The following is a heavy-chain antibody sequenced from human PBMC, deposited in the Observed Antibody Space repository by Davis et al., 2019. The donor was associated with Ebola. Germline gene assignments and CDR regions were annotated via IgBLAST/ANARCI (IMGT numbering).Heavy chain of an antibody. J-gene: IGHJ5*02. Sequence: GESLKISCAASGFTFSGSAMHWVRQASGKGLEWVGRIRSKANSYATAYAASVKGRFTISRDDSKNTAYLQMNSLKTEDTAVYYCTRQDDTGVTWGQGTLVTVSS. CDR3: TRQDDTGVT. D-gene: IGHD7-27*01. CDR1: GFTFSGSA. V-gene: IGHV3-73*01. CDR2: IRSKANSYAT.